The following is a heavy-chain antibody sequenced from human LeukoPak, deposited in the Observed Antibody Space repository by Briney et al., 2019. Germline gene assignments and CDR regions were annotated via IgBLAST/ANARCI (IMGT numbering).Heavy chain of an antibody. D-gene: IGHD4-17*01. J-gene: IGHJ4*02. CDR2: IYYSGSA. V-gene: IGHV4-39*07. CDR3: ARALTTVTSSSFDH. CDR1: GGSVSSSSDS. Sequence: KPSETLSLTCTVSGGSVSSSSDSWGWIRQPPGKGLEWIGSIYYSGSAYYNSSLKSRVTISVDTSKNQFSLKLSSLTAADTAVFYCARALTTVTSSSFDHWGQGTLVTVSS.